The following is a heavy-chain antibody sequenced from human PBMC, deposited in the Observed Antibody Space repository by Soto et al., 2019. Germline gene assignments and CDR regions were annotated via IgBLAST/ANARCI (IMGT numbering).Heavy chain of an antibody. CDR3: ARDRLRYSSTWGAFDI. V-gene: IGHV3-33*01. CDR2: IWYDGSNK. CDR1: GFTFSSYG. J-gene: IGHJ3*02. D-gene: IGHD6-13*01. Sequence: GGSLRLSCAASGFTFSSYGMHWVRQAPGKGLEWVAVIWYDGSNKYSADSVKGRFTISRDNSKNTLYLQMNSLRAEDTAVYYCARDRLRYSSTWGAFDIWGQGTMVTVSS.